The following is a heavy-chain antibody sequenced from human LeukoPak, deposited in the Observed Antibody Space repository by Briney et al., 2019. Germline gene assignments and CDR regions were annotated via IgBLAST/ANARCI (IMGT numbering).Heavy chain of an antibody. CDR3: AKVYGSGSQGDY. CDR1: GFTFSSYA. J-gene: IGHJ4*02. CDR2: IGGSGGST. D-gene: IGHD3-10*01. Sequence: PGGSLRLSCAASGFTFSSYAMSWVRQAPGKGLEWVSAIGGSGGSTYYADSVKGRFTISRDNSKNTLYLQMNSLRAEDTAVYYCAKVYGSGSQGDYWGQGTLVTVSS. V-gene: IGHV3-23*01.